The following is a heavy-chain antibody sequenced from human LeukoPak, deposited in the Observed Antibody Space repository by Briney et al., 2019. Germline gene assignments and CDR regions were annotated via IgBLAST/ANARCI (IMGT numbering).Heavy chain of an antibody. J-gene: IGHJ4*02. CDR2: INHSGST. Sequence: SETLSLTCAVYGGSFSGYYWSWIRQPPGKGLEWIAEINHSGSTNYNPSLKSRVTISVDKSKNQFSLKLSSVTAADTAVYYCASGYSRSSQLDYWGEGTLVTASS. V-gene: IGHV4-34*01. CDR3: ASGYSRSSQLDY. CDR1: GGSFSGYY. D-gene: IGHD6-6*01.